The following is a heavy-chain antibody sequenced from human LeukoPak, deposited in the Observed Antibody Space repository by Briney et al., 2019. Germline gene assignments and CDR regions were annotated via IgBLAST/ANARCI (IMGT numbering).Heavy chain of an antibody. V-gene: IGHV4-39*07. Sequence: SETLSLTCTVSGGSISSSSYYWGWIRQPPGKGLEWIGSIYHSGSTYYDPSLKSRVTISVDTSKNQFSLKLSSVTAADTAVYYCARGSRTYGHPPNYWGQGTLVTVSS. CDR2: IYHSGST. CDR1: GGSISSSSYY. CDR3: ARGSRTYGHPPNY. J-gene: IGHJ4*02. D-gene: IGHD4-17*01.